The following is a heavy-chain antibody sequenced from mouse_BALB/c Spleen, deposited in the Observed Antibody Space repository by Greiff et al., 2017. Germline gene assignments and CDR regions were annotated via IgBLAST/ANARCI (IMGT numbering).Heavy chain of an antibody. CDR1: GYTFTSYY. V-gene: IGHV1S81*02. CDR3: TRSGYDVYFDY. CDR2: INPSNGGT. D-gene: IGHD2-14*01. J-gene: IGHJ2*01. Sequence: VQLQQSGAELVKPGASVKLSCKASGYTFTSYYMYWVKQRPGQGLEWIGEINPSNGGTNFNEKFKSKATLTVDKSSSTAYMQLSSLTSEDSAVYYSTRSGYDVYFDYWGQGTTLTVSS.